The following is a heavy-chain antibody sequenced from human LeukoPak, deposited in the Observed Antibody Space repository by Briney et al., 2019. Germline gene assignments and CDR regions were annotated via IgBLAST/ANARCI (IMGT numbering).Heavy chain of an antibody. D-gene: IGHD3-10*01. V-gene: IGHV3-30*18. CDR2: ISYDGSNK. J-gene: IGHJ5*02. Sequence: GRSLRLSCGGSGFSFSSYGKHWVRQAPGKGLEWVAVISYDGSNKNYADSVKGRFTISRDNSKSTLYLQMNSLRAEDTAVYYCAKDRGLWLGEGSWFDPWGQGTLVTVSS. CDR3: AKDRGLWLGEGSWFDP. CDR1: GFSFSSYG.